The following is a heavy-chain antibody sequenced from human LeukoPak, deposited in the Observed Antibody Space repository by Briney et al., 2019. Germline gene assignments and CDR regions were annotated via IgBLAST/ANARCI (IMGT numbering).Heavy chain of an antibody. CDR1: GGSISSGDYY. CDR3: ARVVREGSSSSNYYYYYMDV. D-gene: IGHD6-6*01. V-gene: IGHV4-30-4*08. CDR2: IYYSGST. J-gene: IGHJ6*03. Sequence: SETLSLTCTVSGGSISSGDYYWSWIRQPPGKGLEWIGYIYYSGSTYYNPSLKSRVTIVVDTSKNQFSLKLSSVTAADTAVYYCARVVREGSSSSNYYYYYMDVWGKGTTVTVSS.